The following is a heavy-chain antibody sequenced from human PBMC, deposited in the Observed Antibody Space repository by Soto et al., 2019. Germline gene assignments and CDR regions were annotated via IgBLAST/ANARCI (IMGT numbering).Heavy chain of an antibody. Sequence: GSLRLSCAASGFTFSSYWMHWVRQAPGKGLVWVSRINSDGSSTSYADSVKGRFTISRDNAKNTLYLQMNSLRAEDTAVYYCARDGLLWFGEPNNWFDPWGQGTLVTVSS. CDR2: INSDGSST. D-gene: IGHD3-10*01. CDR1: GFTFSSYW. J-gene: IGHJ5*02. V-gene: IGHV3-74*01. CDR3: ARDGLLWFGEPNNWFDP.